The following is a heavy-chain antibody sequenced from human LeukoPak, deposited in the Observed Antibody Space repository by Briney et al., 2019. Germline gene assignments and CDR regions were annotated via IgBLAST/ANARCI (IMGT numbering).Heavy chain of an antibody. CDR1: GGSISSGSYY. Sequence: PSQTLSLTCTVSGGSISSGSYYWSWIRQPAGKGLEWIGRIYTSGSTNYNPSLKSRVTISVDTSKNQFSLKLSSVTAADTAVYYCARMTTKLYYYMDVWGKGITVTISS. CDR3: ARMTTKLYYYMDV. V-gene: IGHV4-61*02. D-gene: IGHD4-11*01. CDR2: IYTSGST. J-gene: IGHJ6*03.